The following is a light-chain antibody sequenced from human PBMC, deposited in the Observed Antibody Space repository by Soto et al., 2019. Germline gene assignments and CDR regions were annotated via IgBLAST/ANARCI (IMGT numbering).Light chain of an antibody. CDR2: AAS. CDR3: PQGYSSPLT. V-gene: IGKV1-39*01. J-gene: IGKJ1*01. Sequence: DIQMTQSPSSLSASVGDRVTITCRASQSISRYLNWFQQKPGKAPKLLSYAASSLQSGVPSRFSGSGSGTDFTLTIGSLQPDDCATYYVPQGYSSPLTFGQGTKVAIK. CDR1: QSISRY.